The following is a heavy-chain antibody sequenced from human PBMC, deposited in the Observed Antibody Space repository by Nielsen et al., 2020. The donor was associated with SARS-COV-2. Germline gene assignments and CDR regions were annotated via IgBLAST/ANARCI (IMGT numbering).Heavy chain of an antibody. V-gene: IGHV3-13*04. Sequence: GESLKISCAASGFTFSSYDMHWVRQATGKGLEWVSAIGTAGDTYYPGSVKGRFTISRENAKNSLYLQMNSLRAGDTAVYYCARVLPRPSSIYYDFWSGYYRTYYYYGMDVWGQGTTVTVSS. D-gene: IGHD3-3*01. CDR1: GFTFSSYD. J-gene: IGHJ6*02. CDR3: ARVLPRPSSIYYDFWSGYYRTYYYYGMDV. CDR2: IGTAGDT.